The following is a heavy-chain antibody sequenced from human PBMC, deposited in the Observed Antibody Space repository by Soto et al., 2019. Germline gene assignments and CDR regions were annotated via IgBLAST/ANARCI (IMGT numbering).Heavy chain of an antibody. Sequence: EVQLLESGGGLVQPGESLRLSCAASGFTFSSYAMSWVRQAPGKGLEWVSAISGSDDSTYYADSVKGRFTISRDNSRYTLYLQMNSLRAEDTAVYYCAKRSSSSTFDYWGQGTLVTVSS. CDR3: AKRSSSSTFDY. CDR1: GFTFSSYA. D-gene: IGHD6-6*01. J-gene: IGHJ4*02. CDR2: ISGSDDST. V-gene: IGHV3-23*01.